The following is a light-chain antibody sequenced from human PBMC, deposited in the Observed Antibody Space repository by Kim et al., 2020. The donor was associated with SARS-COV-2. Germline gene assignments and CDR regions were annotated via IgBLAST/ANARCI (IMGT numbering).Light chain of an antibody. CDR3: QAWESSTVV. CDR1: KLGDKY. V-gene: IGLV3-1*01. J-gene: IGLJ2*01. Sequence: SYELTQPPSVSVSPGQTASITCSGDKLGDKYVCWYQQKPGQSPVLVIYEESKRPSGIPERLSGSKSGNTATLTISGTQAMDEADYYCQAWESSTVVFGGGTKVTVL. CDR2: EES.